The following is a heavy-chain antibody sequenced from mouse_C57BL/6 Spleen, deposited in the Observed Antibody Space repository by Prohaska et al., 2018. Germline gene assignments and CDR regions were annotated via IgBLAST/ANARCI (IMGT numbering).Heavy chain of an antibody. CDR3: ARRDYYGSSFWYFDV. Sequence: WVKQAPGKGFKWLGWINTYSGEPTYADDFKGRFAFSLETSASTTYLQINNLKNEDTATYFCARRDYYGSSFWYFDVWGTGTTVTVSS. J-gene: IGHJ1*03. CDR2: INTYSGEP. D-gene: IGHD1-1*01. V-gene: IGHV9-2*01.